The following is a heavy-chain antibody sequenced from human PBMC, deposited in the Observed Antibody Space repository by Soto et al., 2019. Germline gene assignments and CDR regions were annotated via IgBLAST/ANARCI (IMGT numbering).Heavy chain of an antibody. J-gene: IGHJ4*02. CDR3: ARETVTRDYFDY. Sequence: SETLSLTCTVSGGSISSYYWSWIRQPPGKGLEWIGYIYYSGSTNYNPSLKSRVTISVDTSKNQFSLKPSSVTAADTAVYYCARETVTRDYFDYWGQGTLVTVSS. CDR1: GGSISSYY. CDR2: IYYSGST. D-gene: IGHD4-17*01. V-gene: IGHV4-59*01.